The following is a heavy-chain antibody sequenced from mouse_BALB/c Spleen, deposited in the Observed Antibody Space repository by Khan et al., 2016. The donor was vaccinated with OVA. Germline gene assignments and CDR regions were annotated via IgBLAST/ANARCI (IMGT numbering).Heavy chain of an antibody. J-gene: IGHJ4*01. CDR2: ISNSGST. Sequence: EVQLQESGPGLVKPSQSLSLTCTVTGYSITSDYAWNWIRQFPGNKLEWMCYISNSGSTSYNPSLKSRISITRDTSKNQFFLHLTSVTTEDTGTCCCASELGRYYAMDYWGPGTSVTVAT. D-gene: IGHD4-1*01. V-gene: IGHV3-2*02. CDR1: GYSITSDYA. CDR3: ASELGRYYAMDY.